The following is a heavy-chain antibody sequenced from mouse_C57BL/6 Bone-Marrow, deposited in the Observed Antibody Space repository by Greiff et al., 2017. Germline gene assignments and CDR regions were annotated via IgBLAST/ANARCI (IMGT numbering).Heavy chain of an antibody. CDR3: ARTAYYSNYGAMDY. CDR1: GYTFTSYW. Sequence: QVQLQQPGTELVMPGASVKLSCKASGYTFTSYWMHWVKQRPGQGLEWIGEIDPSDSYTNYNQKFKGKSTLTVDKSSSTAYMQLSSLTSEDSAVYYCARTAYYSNYGAMDYWGQGPSVTVSS. J-gene: IGHJ4*01. V-gene: IGHV1-69*01. CDR2: IDPSDSYT. D-gene: IGHD2-5*01.